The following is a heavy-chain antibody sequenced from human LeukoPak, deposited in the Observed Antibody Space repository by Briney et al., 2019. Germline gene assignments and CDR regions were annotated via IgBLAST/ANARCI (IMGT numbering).Heavy chain of an antibody. CDR1: GYTFTSYG. D-gene: IGHD3-22*01. CDR3: ARDSYDSSGSYFFLKLLDY. Sequence: ASVKVSCKVSGYTFTSYGINWVRQAPGQGLEWMGWITPYNGNTVYAQKFQGRVTMTTDTSTNTAYMELRSLRSDDTAVYYCARDSYDSSGSYFFLKLLDYWGQGTLVAVSS. V-gene: IGHV1-18*01. J-gene: IGHJ4*02. CDR2: ITPYNGNT.